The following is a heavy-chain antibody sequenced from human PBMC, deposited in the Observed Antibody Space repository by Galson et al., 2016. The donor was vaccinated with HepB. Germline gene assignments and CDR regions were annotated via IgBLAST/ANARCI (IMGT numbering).Heavy chain of an antibody. V-gene: IGHV1-69*01. J-gene: IGHJ3*01. CDR1: GGTFSSYA. CDR3: ARAHRMVRGVYDAFGF. D-gene: IGHD3-10*01. CDR2: IIPIFGTT. Sequence: KVSCNASGGTFSSYAINWVRQAPGQGLEWVGGIIPIFGTTNSAQNFQGRVTITADESTSTAYMELSGLRSEDTAVYYCARAHRMVRGVYDAFGFWGQGTMVTVSS.